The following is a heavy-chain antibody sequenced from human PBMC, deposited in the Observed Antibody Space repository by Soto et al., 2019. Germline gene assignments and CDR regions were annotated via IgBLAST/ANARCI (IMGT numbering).Heavy chain of an antibody. D-gene: IGHD6-19*01. CDR3: ARGGHIAVAGLDF. CDR2: IIPILGIA. Sequence: QVQLVQSGAEVKKPGSSVKVSCKASGGTFSSYTISWVRQAPGQGLEWMGRIIPILGIANYAQKFQGRVTITADKSTSTAYMELSSLRSEDTAAYYCARGGHIAVAGLDFWGQGTLVTVSS. CDR1: GGTFSSYT. J-gene: IGHJ4*02. V-gene: IGHV1-69*02.